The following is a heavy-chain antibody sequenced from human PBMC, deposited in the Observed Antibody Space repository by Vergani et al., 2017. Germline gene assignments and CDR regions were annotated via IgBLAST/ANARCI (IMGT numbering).Heavy chain of an antibody. V-gene: IGHV3-7*01. CDR2: IKRDGTET. J-gene: IGHJ5*01. Sequence: EVRLEESGGGLVQPGGSLRLSCAASGFTFGDYYMAWIRLAPGKGLDWVASIKRDGTETFYVDSVKGRFTITRDNAKKFIYLQMNSLRADDTAVYYCVRGGLATIYNWFDPWGQGTRVTVSS. CDR1: GFTFGDYY. D-gene: IGHD5-24*01. CDR3: VRGGLATIYNWFDP.